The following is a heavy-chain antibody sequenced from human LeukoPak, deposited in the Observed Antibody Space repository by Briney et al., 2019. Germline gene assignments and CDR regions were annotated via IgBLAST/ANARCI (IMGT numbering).Heavy chain of an antibody. CDR1: GASFSGYF. D-gene: IGHD4-17*01. J-gene: IGHJ3*02. V-gene: IGHV4-34*01. Sequence: SETLSLTCAVSGASFSGYFWNWIRQSPEKGLEWIGEIKYDGTTNYNPSLTSRVTMSIDKATNQFHLKVTSLTAADAAVYYCARGPDYYGDYISWFPDAFHIWGQGTLVSVSP. CDR3: ARGPDYYGDYISWFPDAFHI. CDR2: IKYDGTT.